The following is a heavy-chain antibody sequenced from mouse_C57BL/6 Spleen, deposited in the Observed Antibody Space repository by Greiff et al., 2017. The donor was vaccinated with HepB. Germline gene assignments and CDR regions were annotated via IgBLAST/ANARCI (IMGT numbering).Heavy chain of an antibody. CDR3: ARRIDYGNCLYYAMDY. V-gene: IGHV1-9*01. D-gene: IGHD2-1*01. CDR2: ILPGSGST. J-gene: IGHJ4*01. CDR1: GYTFTGYW. Sequence: QVQLQQSGAELMKPGASVKLSCKATGYTFTGYWIEWVKQRPGHGLEWIGEILPGSGSTNYNEKFKGKATFTADTSSNTAYMQLSSLTTADSAIYYCARRIDYGNCLYYAMDYWGQGTSVTVSS.